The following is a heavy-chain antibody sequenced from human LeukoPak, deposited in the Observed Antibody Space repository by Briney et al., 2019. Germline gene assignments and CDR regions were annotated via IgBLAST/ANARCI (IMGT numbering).Heavy chain of an antibody. CDR3: ARDGSSRRTFDP. CDR2: INPNTGTT. J-gene: IGHJ5*02. CDR1: GYTFTGDY. V-gene: IGHV1-2*02. D-gene: IGHD6-13*01. Sequence: ASVKVSCKASGYTFTGDYMYWVRQAPGQELEWMGWINPNTGTTNYAQKFQGRVSMTRDTSITTAYMELHSLTPDDTAVYYCARDGSSRRTFDPWGQGTLVTVSS.